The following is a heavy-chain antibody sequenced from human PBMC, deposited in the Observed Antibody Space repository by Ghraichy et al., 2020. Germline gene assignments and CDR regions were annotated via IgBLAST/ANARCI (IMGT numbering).Heavy chain of an antibody. D-gene: IGHD1-26*01. J-gene: IGHJ3*02. Sequence: KVSCKASGDTFSSYTISWVRQAPGQGLEWMGRIIPILGIANYAQKFQGRVTITADKSTSTAYMELSSLRSEDTAVYYCARVEWELPAPNAFDIWGQGTMVTVSS. CDR3: ARVEWELPAPNAFDI. CDR1: GDTFSSYT. V-gene: IGHV1-69*02. CDR2: IIPILGIA.